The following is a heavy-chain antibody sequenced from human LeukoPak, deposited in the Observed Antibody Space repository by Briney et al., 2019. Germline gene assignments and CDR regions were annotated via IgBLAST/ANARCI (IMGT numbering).Heavy chain of an antibody. V-gene: IGHV3-66*01. D-gene: IGHD6-13*01. CDR2: IYSDGST. CDR1: GFTVSSNY. J-gene: IGHJ4*02. Sequence: GGSLRLSYPASGFTVSSNYMSWVRQAPGKGLEWVSLIYSDGSTYYADSVKGRFTISRDNSKNTLYLQMNSLRAEDTAVYYCAKNPDRPDSSSWTLGYWGLGILVIVSS. CDR3: AKNPDRPDSSSWTLGY.